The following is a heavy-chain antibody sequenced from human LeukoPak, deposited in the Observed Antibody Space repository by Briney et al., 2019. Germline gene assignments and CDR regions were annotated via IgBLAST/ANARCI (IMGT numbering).Heavy chain of an antibody. V-gene: IGHV1-69*04. Sequence: SVKVSCKAFGGTFSSYAISWVRQAPGQGLEWMGRIIPILGIANYAQKFQGRVTITADKSTSTAYMELSSLRSEDTAVYYCARASHCSGGSCYSGYWGQGTLVTVSS. CDR2: IIPILGIA. CDR1: GGTFSSYA. J-gene: IGHJ4*02. CDR3: ARASHCSGGSCYSGY. D-gene: IGHD2-15*01.